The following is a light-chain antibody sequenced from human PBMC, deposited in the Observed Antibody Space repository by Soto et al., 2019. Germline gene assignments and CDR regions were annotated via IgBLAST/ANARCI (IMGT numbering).Light chain of an antibody. CDR1: SSDIGSHNY. CDR2: DVD. V-gene: IGLV2-14*01. J-gene: IGLJ1*01. CDR3: SSYTSSSTHDYV. Sequence: QSALTQPASVSGSPGQSITISCTGTSSDIGSHNYVSWYRQHPGEAPKLLIFDVDNRPSGVSGRFSGSKSGNTASLTISGLQAEDEADYYCSSYTSSSTHDYVFGTGTKLTVL.